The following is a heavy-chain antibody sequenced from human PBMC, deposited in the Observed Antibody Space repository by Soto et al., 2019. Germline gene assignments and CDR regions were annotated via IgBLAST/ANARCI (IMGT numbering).Heavy chain of an antibody. CDR1: GFTFSSYA. J-gene: IGHJ4*02. CDR2: ISGSGGST. D-gene: IGHD4-17*01. Sequence: GGSLRLSCAASGFTFSSYAMSWVRQAPGKGLEWVSAISGSGGSTYYAYSVKCGFTISKDNSKNTMYLQMNSLRAEDTAVYYCAKDPQFRYGGKGSYYFDYWGQGTLVTVSS. V-gene: IGHV3-23*01. CDR3: AKDPQFRYGGKGSYYFDY.